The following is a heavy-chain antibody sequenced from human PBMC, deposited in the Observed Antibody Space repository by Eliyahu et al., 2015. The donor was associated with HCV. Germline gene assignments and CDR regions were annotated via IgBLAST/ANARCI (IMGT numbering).Heavy chain of an antibody. CDR1: GGSFSGYY. V-gene: IGHV4-34*01. Sequence: QVQLQQWGAGLLKPSETLSLTCAVYGGSFSGYYWSWIRQPPGKGLEWIGEINHSGSTNYNPSLKSRVTISVDTSKNQFSLKLSSVTAADTAVYYCARRVPGRYYYYYMDVWGKGTTVTVSS. J-gene: IGHJ6*03. D-gene: IGHD3-10*01. CDR2: INHSGST. CDR3: ARRVPGRYYYYYMDV.